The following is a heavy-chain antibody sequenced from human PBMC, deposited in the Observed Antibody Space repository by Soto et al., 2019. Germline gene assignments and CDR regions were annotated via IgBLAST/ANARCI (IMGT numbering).Heavy chain of an antibody. Sequence: EVRLLESGGGLVKPGGSLRLSCATSGLTFSNYAMSWVRQAPGGGLEWVSSMSGSSSTTYYADSVKGRFTISRDRSKNTLYLQMSSLRAEDTALYYCAKNQERELPRVIDFWGQGTLVTV. CDR1: GLTFSNYA. D-gene: IGHD1-7*01. CDR2: MSGSSSTT. J-gene: IGHJ4*02. V-gene: IGHV3-23*01. CDR3: AKNQERELPRVIDF.